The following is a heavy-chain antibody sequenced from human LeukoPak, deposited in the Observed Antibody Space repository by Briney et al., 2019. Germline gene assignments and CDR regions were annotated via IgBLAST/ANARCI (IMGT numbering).Heavy chain of an antibody. CDR2: INPNSGGT. Sequence: GASVKVSCKASGYTFTGYYMHWVRQAPGQGLEWMGWINPNSGGTNYAQKFQGRVTMTRDTSISTAYMELSRLRSDDTAVYYCARDRLMADSSSWYWLFDYWGRGTLVTVSS. CDR3: ARDRLMADSSSWYWLFDY. V-gene: IGHV1-2*02. D-gene: IGHD6-13*01. CDR1: GYTFTGYY. J-gene: IGHJ4*02.